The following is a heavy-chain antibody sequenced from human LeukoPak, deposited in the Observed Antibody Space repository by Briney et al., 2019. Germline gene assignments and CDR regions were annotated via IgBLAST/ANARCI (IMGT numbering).Heavy chain of an antibody. CDR3: ARVIAAAAHFDY. V-gene: IGHV1-2*02. CDR2: INPNSGGT. Sequence: ASVKVSCKASGYTFTGYYMHWVRQAPGQGLEWMGWINPNSGGTNYAQKFRGRVTMTRDTSISTAYMELSRLRSDDTAVYYCARVIAAAAHFDYWGQGTLVTVSS. CDR1: GYTFTGYY. J-gene: IGHJ4*02. D-gene: IGHD6-13*01.